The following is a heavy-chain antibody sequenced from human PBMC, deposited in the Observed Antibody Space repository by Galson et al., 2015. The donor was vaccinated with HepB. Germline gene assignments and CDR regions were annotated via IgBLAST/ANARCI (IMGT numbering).Heavy chain of an antibody. D-gene: IGHD4-17*01. Sequence: CAISGDSVSSNSAAWNWIRQSPSRGLEWLGRTYYRSKWYNDYAVSVKSRITINPDTSKNQFSLQLNSVTPEDTAVYYCARGERDYDDVGYYYYYMDVWGKGTTVTVSS. V-gene: IGHV6-1*01. J-gene: IGHJ6*03. CDR3: ARGERDYDDVGYYYYYMDV. CDR2: TYYRSKWYN. CDR1: GDSVSSNSAA.